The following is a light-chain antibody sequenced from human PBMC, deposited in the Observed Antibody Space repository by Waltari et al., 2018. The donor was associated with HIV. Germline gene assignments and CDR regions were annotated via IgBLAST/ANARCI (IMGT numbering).Light chain of an antibody. CDR1: SSHIGSNY. CDR2: RKN. CDR3: AAWDDSLSGVV. Sequence: QSVLTQPPSASGTPGQRVTISCSGSSSHIGSNYVYWYQQLPGTAPKLLIYRKNQRPSGVPDRFSGSKSGPSASLAISGLRSEDEADYYCAAWDDSLSGVVFGGGTKLTVL. V-gene: IGLV1-47*01. J-gene: IGLJ2*01.